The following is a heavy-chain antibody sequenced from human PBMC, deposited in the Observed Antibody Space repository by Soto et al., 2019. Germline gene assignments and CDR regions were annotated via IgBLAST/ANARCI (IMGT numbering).Heavy chain of an antibody. Sequence: GGSLRLSCTASGFTFSTFDMTWVRQAPGKGLEWVSLIRGVAGSTHYADSVKGRLTISRDNSKNTLYLQMNSLRAEDTAVYYCARDSLTAIRSPFDYWGQGTLVTVSS. CDR3: ARDSLTAIRSPFDY. CDR1: GFTFSTFD. V-gene: IGHV3-23*01. CDR2: IRGVAGST. D-gene: IGHD2-21*02. J-gene: IGHJ4*02.